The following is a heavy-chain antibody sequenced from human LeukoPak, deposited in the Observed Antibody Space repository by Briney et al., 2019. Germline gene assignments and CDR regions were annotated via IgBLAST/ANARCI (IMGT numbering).Heavy chain of an antibody. Sequence: ETLSLTCTVSGGSISSYYWSWIRQPAGKGLEWIGRIYTSGSTNYNPSLKSRVTMSVDTSKNQFSLKLSSVTAADTAVYYCARDAYYYDSSGYLGVDYWGQGTLVTVSS. CDR3: ARDAYYYDSSGYLGVDY. CDR2: IYTSGST. CDR1: GGSISSYY. J-gene: IGHJ4*02. D-gene: IGHD3-22*01. V-gene: IGHV4-4*07.